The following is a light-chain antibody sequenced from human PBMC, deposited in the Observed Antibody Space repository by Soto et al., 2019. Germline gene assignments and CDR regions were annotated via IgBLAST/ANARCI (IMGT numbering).Light chain of an antibody. CDR3: GSYTTSSNYV. Sequence: QSALTQPASVSGSPGQSITISCTGTISDVGSYNYVSWYQQYPGKAPKIMIYDVSTRPSGVSDRFSGSKSGNTASLTISGLRAEDEADYYCGSYTTSSNYVFGTGTKLTVL. CDR1: ISDVGSYNY. J-gene: IGLJ1*01. CDR2: DVS. V-gene: IGLV2-14*03.